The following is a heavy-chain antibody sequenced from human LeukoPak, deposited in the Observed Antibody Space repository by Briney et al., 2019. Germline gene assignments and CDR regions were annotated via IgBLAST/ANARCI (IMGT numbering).Heavy chain of an antibody. J-gene: IGHJ3*02. CDR1: GFTFSSYA. Sequence: GGSLRLSCAASGFTFSSYAMSWVRQAPGKGLEWVSAISGSGGSTYYADSVKGRFTISRDNSKNTLYLQMNSLRAEDTAVYYCARDGFGIAVAGSDAFDIWGQGTMVTVSS. D-gene: IGHD6-19*01. CDR3: ARDGFGIAVAGSDAFDI. V-gene: IGHV3-23*01. CDR2: ISGSGGST.